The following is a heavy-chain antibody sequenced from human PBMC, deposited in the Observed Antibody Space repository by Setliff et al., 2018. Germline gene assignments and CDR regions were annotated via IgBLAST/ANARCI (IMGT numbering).Heavy chain of an antibody. CDR3: VRARTTNYDFWSGLNAFDI. CDR2: VIQDGAEK. CDR1: GFSFTTYS. V-gene: IGHV3-7*03. J-gene: IGHJ3*02. Sequence: GGSLRLSCAASGFSFTTYSMGWVRQAPGKGLEWVANVIQDGAEKYYVDSVKGRFTISRDNVQNSVTLQMNSLRAEDTAVYYCVRARTTNYDFWSGLNAFDIWGQGTMVTVSS. D-gene: IGHD3-3*01.